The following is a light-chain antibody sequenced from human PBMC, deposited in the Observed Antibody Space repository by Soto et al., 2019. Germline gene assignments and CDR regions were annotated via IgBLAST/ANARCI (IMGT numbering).Light chain of an antibody. CDR2: RAS. Sequence: DIQMTQSPSTLSASVGDRVTITCRASQSINSWLAWYQQKPGKGPTLLIYRASRLESGVPSRFSGSGSGTEFALTISSLEPEDFAVYYCLQRSNWPLTFGGGTKVDIK. V-gene: IGKV1-5*03. CDR1: QSINSW. J-gene: IGKJ4*01. CDR3: LQRSNWPLT.